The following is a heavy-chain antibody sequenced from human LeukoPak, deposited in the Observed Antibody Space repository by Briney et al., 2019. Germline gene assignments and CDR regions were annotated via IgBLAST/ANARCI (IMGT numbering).Heavy chain of an antibody. CDR3: ASHAASWDWGYYHGMDV. Sequence: SETLSLTCTVSGGSISSSSYYWGWIRQPPGKGLEWIGIIHYSGSTYYNPSLKSRVTISVDTSKNQFSLKLSSVTAADTAVYYCASHAASWDWGYYHGMDVWGQGTTVTVSS. J-gene: IGHJ6*02. D-gene: IGHD3-16*01. CDR1: GGSISSSSYY. V-gene: IGHV4-39*01. CDR2: IHYSGST.